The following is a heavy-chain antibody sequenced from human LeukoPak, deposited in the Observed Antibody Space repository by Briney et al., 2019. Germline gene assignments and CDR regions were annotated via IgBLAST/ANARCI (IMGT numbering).Heavy chain of an antibody. CDR3: ARRLGITILGVVIIRRNWFDP. J-gene: IGHJ5*02. Sequence: ASVKVSCKASGYTFTSYDINWVRQATGQGLEWMGWMNPNSGNTGYAQKFQGRVTMTRNTSISTAYMELSSLRSEDTAVYYCARRLGITILGVVIIRRNWFDPWGQGTLVTVSS. D-gene: IGHD3-3*01. CDR2: MNPNSGNT. V-gene: IGHV1-8*01. CDR1: GYTFTSYD.